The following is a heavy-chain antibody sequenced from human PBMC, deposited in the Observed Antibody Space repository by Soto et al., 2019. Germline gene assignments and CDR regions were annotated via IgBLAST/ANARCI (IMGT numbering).Heavy chain of an antibody. CDR1: GVTFSSYA. J-gene: IGHJ4*02. V-gene: IGHV1-69*05. Sequence: GASVKVSCKASGVTFSSYAISWVRQAPGQGLEWMGGIIPIFGTANYAQKFQGRVTMTSDTSTSTVYMELNSLKSEDTAVYYCARSDPNSSGWYAGVYWCQGTLVTVSS. CDR2: IIPIFGTA. CDR3: ARSDPNSSGWYAGVY. D-gene: IGHD6-19*01.